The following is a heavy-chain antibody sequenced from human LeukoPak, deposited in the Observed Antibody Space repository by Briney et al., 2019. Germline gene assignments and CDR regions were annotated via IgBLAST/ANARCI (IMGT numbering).Heavy chain of an antibody. V-gene: IGHV1-18*01. J-gene: IGHJ4*02. Sequence: ASVKVSCKASGYTFTSYGISWVRQAPGQGLEWMGWISAYNGNTNYAQKLQGRVTMTTETSTSTAYMELRSLRSDDTAVYYCARSIVDRSEFDYWGQGTVVIVSS. CDR2: ISAYNGNT. CDR1: GYTFTSYG. D-gene: IGHD6-6*01. CDR3: ARSIVDRSEFDY.